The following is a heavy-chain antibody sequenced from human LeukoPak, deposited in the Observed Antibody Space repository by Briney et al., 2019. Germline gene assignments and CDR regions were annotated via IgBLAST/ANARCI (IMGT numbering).Heavy chain of an antibody. CDR3: ARPYDISRYGSLGYFDH. Sequence: PSETLSLTCTVACRSISSSSAESGWIRQPPGKGLEWIGSIYYSGSTYYNPSLKSRVAISVDTSKTQFSLKLSSVTASDTAVFYCARPYDISRYGSLGYFDHWAQGTLVTVSS. J-gene: IGHJ4*02. V-gene: IGHV4-39*01. CDR2: IYYSGST. CDR1: CRSISSSSAE. D-gene: IGHD3-22*01.